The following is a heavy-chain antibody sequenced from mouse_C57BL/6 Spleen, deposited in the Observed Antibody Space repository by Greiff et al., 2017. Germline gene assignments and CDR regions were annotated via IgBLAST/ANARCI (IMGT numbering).Heavy chain of an antibody. D-gene: IGHD1-1*01. CDR3: ARDYYGSSYDP. V-gene: IGHV5-17*01. Sequence: EVKLVGSGGGLVKPGGSLKLSCAASGFTFRDYGMPWVRQAPEKGLEWVAYISSGSSTIYYADTVKGRFTISRDNAKNTLFLQMTSLRSEDTAMYYCARDYYGSSYDPWGQGTLVTVSA. CDR1: GFTFRDYG. CDR2: ISSGSSTI. J-gene: IGHJ3*02.